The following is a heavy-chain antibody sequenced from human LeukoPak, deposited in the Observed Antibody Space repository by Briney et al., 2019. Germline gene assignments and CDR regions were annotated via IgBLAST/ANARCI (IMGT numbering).Heavy chain of an antibody. V-gene: IGHV1-69*05. CDR2: IIPIFDTA. CDR1: GGTFSSYA. J-gene: IGHJ4*02. CDR3: ARGYDCSGGSCYQRPFDY. Sequence: GASVKVSCKASGGTFSSYAISWVRQAPGQGLEWMGGIIPIFDTANYAQKFQGRVTITTDESTSTAYMELSSLRSEDTAVYYCARGYDCSGGSCYQRPFDYWGQGTLVTVSS. D-gene: IGHD2-15*01.